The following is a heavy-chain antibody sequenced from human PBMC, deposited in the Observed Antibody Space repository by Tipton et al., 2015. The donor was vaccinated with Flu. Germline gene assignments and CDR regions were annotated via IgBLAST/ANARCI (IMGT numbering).Heavy chain of an antibody. D-gene: IGHD3-10*01. J-gene: IGHJ3*02. CDR1: GCSISSYY. Sequence: TLSLTCTVSGCSISSYYWSWIRQPPGKGLEWIGYIYYSGSTNYNPSLKSRVTISVDTSKNQFSLKLSSVTAADTAVYYCAIVALRSDYYGSGTIPRYFAFDIWGQGTMVTVSS. V-gene: IGHV4-59*01. CDR2: IYYSGST. CDR3: AIVALRSDYYGSGTIPRYFAFDI.